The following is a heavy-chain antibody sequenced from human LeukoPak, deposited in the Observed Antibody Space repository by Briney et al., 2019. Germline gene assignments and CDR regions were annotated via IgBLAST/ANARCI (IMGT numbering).Heavy chain of an antibody. D-gene: IGHD6-25*01. CDR2: IKYEGSET. Sequence: GGSLRLSCAASGFTFNTYAMHWVRQAPGSGLEWVAVIKYEGSETWYADSVKGRFTISRDNFQSMLYLQMNSLRAEDTAVYYCARDLRSASAAGWLYYFDYWGQGTLVTVSS. J-gene: IGHJ4*02. V-gene: IGHV3-33*01. CDR1: GFTFNTYA. CDR3: ARDLRSASAAGWLYYFDY.